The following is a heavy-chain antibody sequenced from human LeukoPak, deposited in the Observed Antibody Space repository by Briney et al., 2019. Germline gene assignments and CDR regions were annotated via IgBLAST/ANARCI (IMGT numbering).Heavy chain of an antibody. Sequence: PGGYLRLSCAASGFTFSSYEMNWVRQAPGKGLEWVSYISSSGSTIYYADSVKGRFTIPRDNAKNSLYLQMNSLRAEDTAVYYCARSCYSTSCYWAFDIWGQGTMVTVSS. V-gene: IGHV3-48*03. D-gene: IGHD2-2*01. CDR1: GFTFSSYE. CDR2: ISSSGSTI. CDR3: ARSCYSTSCYWAFDI. J-gene: IGHJ3*02.